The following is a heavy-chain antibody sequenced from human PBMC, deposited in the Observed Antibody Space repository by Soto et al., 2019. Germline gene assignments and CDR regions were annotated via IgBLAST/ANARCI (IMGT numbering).Heavy chain of an antibody. D-gene: IGHD6-19*01. CDR3: AKGPSSGWAYYHYGMDV. CDR2: ISGSGGST. V-gene: IGHV3-23*01. Sequence: PGGSLRLSCAASGFSFSNYAMSWVRQAPGKGLEWVSAISGSGGSTYYADSVKGRFTISRDNSKKTLNLQMNSLRAEDTAVYYCAKGPSSGWAYYHYGMDVWGQGTLVTVSS. J-gene: IGHJ6*02. CDR1: GFSFSNYA.